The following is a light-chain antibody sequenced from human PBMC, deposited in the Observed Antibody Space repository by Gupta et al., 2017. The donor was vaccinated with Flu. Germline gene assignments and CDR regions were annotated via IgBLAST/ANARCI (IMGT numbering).Light chain of an antibody. J-gene: IGKJ4*01. CDR1: QSVKGA. CDR2: DAS. Sequence: VLTQSPATLSLSPGERATLSCRASQSVKGALAWYQQKPGQAPRLLVYDASNRAAGIPVKFSGSGYGTDFTLTISSLEPEDFAVYYCQQRADWPLTFGGGTKVEIK. V-gene: IGKV3-11*01. CDR3: QQRADWPLT.